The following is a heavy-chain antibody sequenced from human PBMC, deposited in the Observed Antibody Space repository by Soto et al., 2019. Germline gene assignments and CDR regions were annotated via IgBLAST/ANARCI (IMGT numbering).Heavy chain of an antibody. CDR2: ISAYNGNT. D-gene: IGHD2-2*01. Sequence: GASVKVSCKASGYTFTSYGISWVRRAPGQGLEWMGWISAYNGNTNYAQKLQGRVTMTTDTSTSTAYMELRSLRSDDTAVYYCARDRCSSTSCSAYYYYYYGMDVWGQGTTVTVSS. CDR1: GYTFTSYG. CDR3: ARDRCSSTSCSAYYYYYYGMDV. J-gene: IGHJ6*02. V-gene: IGHV1-18*04.